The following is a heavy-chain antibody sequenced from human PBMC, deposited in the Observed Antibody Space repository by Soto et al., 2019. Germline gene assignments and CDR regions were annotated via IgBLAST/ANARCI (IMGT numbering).Heavy chain of an antibody. V-gene: IGHV3-23*01. CDR1: GFTFSNYA. CDR3: AKSQVIYYDSSGYYHEYFQH. CDR2: ISGSGGST. Sequence: GGSLRLSCAASGFTFSNYAMSWVRQAPGKGLEWVSAISGSGGSTYYADSVKGRFTISRDNSKNTLYLQMNSLRAEDTAVYYCAKSQVIYYDSSGYYHEYFQHWGQGTLVTVSS. D-gene: IGHD3-22*01. J-gene: IGHJ1*01.